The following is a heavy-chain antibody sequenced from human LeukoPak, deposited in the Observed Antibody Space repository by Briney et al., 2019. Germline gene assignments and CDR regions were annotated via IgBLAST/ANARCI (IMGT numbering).Heavy chain of an antibody. V-gene: IGHV3-11*01. J-gene: IGHJ4*02. CDR3: ASTPEGAYDSSGSVDY. CDR1: GFTFTDYY. Sequence: GVSLRLSCAASGFTFTDYYMSWIRQAPGKGLEWVSYISISSTTIYYADSVKGRFTFSRDNAKNSLYLQMNSLRDEDTAVYYCASTPEGAYDSSGSVDYWGQGTLVTVSS. CDR2: ISISSTTI. D-gene: IGHD3-22*01.